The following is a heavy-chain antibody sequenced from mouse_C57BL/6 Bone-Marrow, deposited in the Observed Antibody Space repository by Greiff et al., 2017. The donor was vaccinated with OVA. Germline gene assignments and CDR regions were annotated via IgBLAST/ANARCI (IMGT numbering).Heavy chain of an antibody. D-gene: IGHD4-1*01. Sequence: VQLQQSGAELARPGASVKLSCKASGYTFTSYGISWVKQRTGQGLEWIGEIYPRSGNTYYNEKFKGKATLTADKSSSTAYMELRSLTSEDSAVYVCARRITGARFDYWGRGTTLTVSS. J-gene: IGHJ2*01. CDR3: ARRITGARFDY. CDR1: GYTFTSYG. V-gene: IGHV1-81*01. CDR2: IYPRSGNT.